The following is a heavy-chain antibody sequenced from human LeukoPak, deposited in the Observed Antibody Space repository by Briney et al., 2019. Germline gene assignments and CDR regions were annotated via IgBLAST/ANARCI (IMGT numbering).Heavy chain of an antibody. CDR3: ARDDGTYSGIFDY. CDR2: IHYSGST. CDR1: GASISSSAYY. J-gene: IGHJ4*02. V-gene: IGHV4-39*07. Sequence: SETLSLICSVSGASISSSAYYWGWIRQPPGTGLEWIGSIHYSGSTYYNPSLKSRVTISVDTSKNQFSLKLSSVTAADTAVYYCARDDGTYSGIFDYWGQGTLVTVSS. D-gene: IGHD4-23*01.